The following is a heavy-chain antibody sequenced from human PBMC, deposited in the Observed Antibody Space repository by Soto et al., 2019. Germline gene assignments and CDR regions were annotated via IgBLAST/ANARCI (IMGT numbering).Heavy chain of an antibody. Sequence: ASVKVSCKASGYTFTSYVISWVRQAPGHGLEWMGWISADNHNTNVAQNFQGRVTLTTDTSTTTVFMELRNLRSDDTAVYYCARESRNYDALDYWGQGTLVTVSS. CDR3: ARESRNYDALDY. D-gene: IGHD3-22*01. J-gene: IGHJ4*02. CDR1: GYTFTSYV. CDR2: ISADNHNT. V-gene: IGHV1-18*01.